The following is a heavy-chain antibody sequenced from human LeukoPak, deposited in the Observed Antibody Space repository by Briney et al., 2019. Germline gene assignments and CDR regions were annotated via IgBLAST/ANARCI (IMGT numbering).Heavy chain of an antibody. CDR2: IIPTFGTA. V-gene: IGHV1-69*13. D-gene: IGHD6-19*01. CDR1: GGTFSSYA. CDR3: ARGPRYSSGWTPFDY. Sequence: SVKVSCKASGGTFSSYAISWVRQAPGQGLEWMGGIIPTFGTANYAQKFQGRVTITADESTSTAYMELSSLRSEDTAVYYCARGPRYSSGWTPFDYWGQGTLVTVSS. J-gene: IGHJ4*02.